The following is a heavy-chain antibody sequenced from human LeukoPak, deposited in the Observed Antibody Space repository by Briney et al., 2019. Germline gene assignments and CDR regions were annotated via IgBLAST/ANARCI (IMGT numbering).Heavy chain of an antibody. Sequence: SETLSLTCKVSGYPIGLDYYWVWIRQAPGRGLQWIGGFHRGRIQYNSALKSRVTISIDTSKNQFSLKLSSVTAADTAVYYCASSPYYDILTGWYGMDVWGQGTTVTVSS. CDR3: ASSPYYDILTGWYGMDV. V-gene: IGHV4-38-2*02. CDR1: GYPIGLDYY. J-gene: IGHJ6*02. CDR2: FHRGRI. D-gene: IGHD3-9*01.